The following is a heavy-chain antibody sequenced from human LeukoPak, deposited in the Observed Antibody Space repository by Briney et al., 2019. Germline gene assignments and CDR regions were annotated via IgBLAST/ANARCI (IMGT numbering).Heavy chain of an antibody. Sequence: PSETLCLTCAAYGGPFSGYYWSWIRQPPGKGLEWIGEINHSGSTHYNPSLKSRVTISVDTSKNQFSLKLSSVPAADTALYYCARYFARYCSSTSCPDYYYYYYTDVWGKGTTVTVSS. V-gene: IGHV4-34*01. D-gene: IGHD2-2*01. J-gene: IGHJ6*03. CDR2: INHSGST. CDR3: ARYFARYCSSTSCPDYYYYYYTDV. CDR1: GGPFSGYY.